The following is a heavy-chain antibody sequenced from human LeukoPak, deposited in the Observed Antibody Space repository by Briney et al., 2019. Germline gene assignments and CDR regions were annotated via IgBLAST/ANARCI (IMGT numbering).Heavy chain of an antibody. CDR2: ISAYNGNT. D-gene: IGHD6-13*01. CDR3: ARDGLSSSWYRNYYYYYMDV. Sequence: ASVKVSCKASGYTFTSYGISWVRQAPGQGLEWMGWISAYNGNTNYAQKLQGRVTMTTDTSTSTAYMELRSLRSDDTAVYYCARDGLSSSWYRNYYYYYMDVWGKGTTVTVSS. CDR1: GYTFTSYG. V-gene: IGHV1-18*01. J-gene: IGHJ6*03.